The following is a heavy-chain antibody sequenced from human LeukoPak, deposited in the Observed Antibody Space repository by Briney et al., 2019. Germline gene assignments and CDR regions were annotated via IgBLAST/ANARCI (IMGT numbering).Heavy chain of an antibody. CDR3: AKVPLAVAGPGDYFDY. CDR2: ISGSGGST. J-gene: IGHJ4*02. V-gene: IGHV3-23*01. Sequence: GGSLRLSCAASGFTFSSYAMSWVRQAPGKGLEWVSAISGSGGSTYYADSVKGRFTISGDNSKNTLYLQMNSLRAEDTAVYYCAKVPLAVAGPGDYFDYWGQGTLVTVSS. CDR1: GFTFSSYA. D-gene: IGHD6-19*01.